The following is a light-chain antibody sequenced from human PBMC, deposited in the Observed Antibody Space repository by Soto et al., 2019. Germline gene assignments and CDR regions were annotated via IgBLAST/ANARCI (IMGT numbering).Light chain of an antibody. CDR1: QGIRSY. CDR2: GAS. Sequence: DIQLTQSPFFLSASVGDRVTITCRASQGIRSYLAWYQQRPGKAPELLIYGASTLRTGVASRFSGSGSGTEFTLTISSLQPEDFATYYCQQSYNTPQTFGPGTKVDIK. V-gene: IGKV1-9*01. J-gene: IGKJ3*01. CDR3: QQSYNTPQT.